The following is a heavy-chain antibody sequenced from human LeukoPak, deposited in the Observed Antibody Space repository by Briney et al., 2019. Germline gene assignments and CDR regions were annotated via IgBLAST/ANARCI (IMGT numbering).Heavy chain of an antibody. Sequence: GGSLRLSCEASGFSFSDYYMTWIRQAPGEGLEWVSYISSGGDSTSYAESLEGRFTISRDNAKNTLYLQMNSLRAEDTAVYYCARGADYGDYGAFDIWGQGTMVTVSS. V-gene: IGHV3-11*06. CDR1: GFSFSDYY. CDR3: ARGADYGDYGAFDI. J-gene: IGHJ3*02. CDR2: ISSGGDST. D-gene: IGHD4-17*01.